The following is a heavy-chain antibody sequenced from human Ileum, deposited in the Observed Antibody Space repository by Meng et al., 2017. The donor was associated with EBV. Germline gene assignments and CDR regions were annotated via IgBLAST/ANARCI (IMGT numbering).Heavy chain of an antibody. CDR1: GASIGSSYW. CDR3: AGDPHSGSPH. CDR2: IYHSGST. J-gene: IGHJ4*02. Sequence: QVQLQESGPGLVKPSGTLSLICAVSGASIGSSYWWTWVRQPPEKGLEWIGEIYHSGSTNYNPSLKSRLTLSVDKSKSQFSLELISVTAADTAVYYCAGDPHSGSPHWGQGTLVTVSS. D-gene: IGHD1-26*01. V-gene: IGHV4-4*02.